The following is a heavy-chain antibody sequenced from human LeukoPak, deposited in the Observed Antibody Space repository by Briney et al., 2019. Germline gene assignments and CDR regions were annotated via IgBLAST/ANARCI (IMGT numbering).Heavy chain of an antibody. J-gene: IGHJ5*02. CDR1: GFTFSDYY. V-gene: IGHV3-11*01. CDR2: ISSSGSTI. CDR3: ARDLDIVVVMTGFDP. Sequence: GGSLRLSCAASGFTFSDYYMSWIRQAPGKGMEWVSYISSSGSTIYYADSVKGRFTISRDNAKNSLYLQMNSLRAEDTAVYYCARDLDIVVVMTGFDPWGQGTLVTVSS. D-gene: IGHD3-22*01.